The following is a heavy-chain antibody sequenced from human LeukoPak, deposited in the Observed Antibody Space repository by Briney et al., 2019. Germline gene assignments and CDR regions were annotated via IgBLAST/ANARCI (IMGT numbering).Heavy chain of an antibody. CDR2: INAGNGNT. V-gene: IGHV1-3*01. CDR3: ARGARYTTIWCSLDY. Sequence: ASVTVSCKASGYTFTSYAMHWVRQAPGQRLEWMGWINAGNGNTKYSQKFQGRVTITRDTSASTAYMELSSLRSEDTAVYYCARGARYTTIWCSLDYWGQGTLVTVSS. D-gene: IGHD6-13*01. J-gene: IGHJ4*02. CDR1: GYTFTSYA.